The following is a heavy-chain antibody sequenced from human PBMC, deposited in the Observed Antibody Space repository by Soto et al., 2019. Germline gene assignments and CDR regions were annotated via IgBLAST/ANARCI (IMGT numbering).Heavy chain of an antibody. CDR2: ISYDGSNK. Sequence: QVQLVESGGGVVQPGRSLRLSCAASGFTFSSYGMHWVRQAPGKGLEWVAVISYDGSNKYYADSVKGRFTISRDNSKNTLYLQMNSLRAEDTAVYYCPKGRAPFDYWGQGTLVTVSS. CDR3: PKGRAPFDY. J-gene: IGHJ4*02. CDR1: GFTFSSYG. V-gene: IGHV3-30*18.